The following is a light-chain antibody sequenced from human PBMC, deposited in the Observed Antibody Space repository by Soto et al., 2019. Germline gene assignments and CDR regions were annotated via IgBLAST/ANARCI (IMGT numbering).Light chain of an antibody. CDR1: QSISSW. CDR3: QQYSSYWGT. Sequence: DIQMTPYPSTLSASLADRVTITCRASQSISSWLAWYQQKPGKAPKLLIYDASSLESGVPSRFSGSGSGTEFTLTISSLQPDDCATYYGQQYSSYWGTFGQGTKVDIK. J-gene: IGKJ3*01. CDR2: DAS. V-gene: IGKV1-5*01.